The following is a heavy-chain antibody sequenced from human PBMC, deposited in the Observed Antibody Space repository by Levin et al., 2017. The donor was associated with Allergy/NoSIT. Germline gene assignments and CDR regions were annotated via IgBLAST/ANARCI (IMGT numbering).Heavy chain of an antibody. J-gene: IGHJ4*02. CDR1: GFTFSDYY. CDR2: ISSSSSYT. D-gene: IGHD3-10*01. Sequence: PGGSLRLSCAASGFTFSDYYMSWIRQAPGKGLEWVSYISSSSSYTNYADSVKGRFTISRDNAKNSLYLQMNSLRAEDTAVYYCARGDSGNYYYGSGRSPGALDYWGQGTLVTVSS. CDR3: ARGDSGNYYYGSGRSPGALDY. V-gene: IGHV3-11*05.